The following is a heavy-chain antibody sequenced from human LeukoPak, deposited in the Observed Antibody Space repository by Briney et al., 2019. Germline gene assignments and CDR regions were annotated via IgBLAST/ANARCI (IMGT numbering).Heavy chain of an antibody. D-gene: IGHD5-18*01. CDR2: IYYSGST. CDR1: GDSISSSSYY. V-gene: IGHV4-39*07. J-gene: IGHJ4*02. CDR3: ARVGAMVTSYFDY. Sequence: PSETLSLTCTVSGDSISSSSYYWGWIRQPPGKGLEWIGSIYYSGSTYYNPSLKSRVTISVDTSKNQFSLKLSSVTAADTAVYYCARVGAMVTSYFDYWGQGTLVTVSS.